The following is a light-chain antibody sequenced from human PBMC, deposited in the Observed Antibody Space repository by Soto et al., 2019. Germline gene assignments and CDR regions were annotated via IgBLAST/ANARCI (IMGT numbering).Light chain of an antibody. CDR3: HQYDTWPRT. CDR2: GAS. CDR1: QSIINN. J-gene: IGKJ1*01. V-gene: IGKV3D-15*01. Sequence: EIVMTQSPSTLSVSPGERAIFSCRASQSIINNLAWHQHKPGPPPSLLIYGASTRATGIPARFSGSGSGTEFTLTISSLQSADFAVYYCHQYDTWPRTFGQGTKVDIK.